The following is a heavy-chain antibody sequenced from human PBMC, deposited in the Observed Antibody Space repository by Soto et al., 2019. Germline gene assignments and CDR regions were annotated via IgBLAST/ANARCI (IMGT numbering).Heavy chain of an antibody. V-gene: IGHV3-30*03. CDR3: SGAVASGY. CDR2: ISRDGGTK. J-gene: IGHJ4*02. CDR1: GFTVSSYG. Sequence: QVQLVESGGGVVQPGRSLRLSFAASGFTVSSYGLHWVREAPGKGLEWVAVISRDGGTKYYADSVKGRFTISRDNSRNTLFLEMNSLRGDDMAVYYCSGAVASGYWGQGTLVTVSS. D-gene: IGHD2-8*02.